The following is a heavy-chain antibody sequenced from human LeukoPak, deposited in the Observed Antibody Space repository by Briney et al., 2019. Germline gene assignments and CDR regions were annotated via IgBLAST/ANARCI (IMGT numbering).Heavy chain of an antibody. CDR1: GGSFSGYY. CDR2: INHSEST. D-gene: IGHD3-3*01. Sequence: SETLSLTCAVYGGSFSGYYWSWIRQPPGKGLEWIGEINHSESTNYNPSLKSRVTISVDTSKNQFSLKLSSVTATDTAVYYCARGFGVLYYYYYMDVWGKGTTVTVSS. J-gene: IGHJ6*03. V-gene: IGHV4-34*01. CDR3: ARGFGVLYYYYYMDV.